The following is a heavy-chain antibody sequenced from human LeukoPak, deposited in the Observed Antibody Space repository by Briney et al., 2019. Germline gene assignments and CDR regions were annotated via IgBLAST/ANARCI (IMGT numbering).Heavy chain of an antibody. CDR3: ARAKYDILTGPDAFDI. CDR1: GGSISSYY. J-gene: IGHJ3*02. Sequence: ETSETLSLTCTVSGGSISSYYWSWIRQPPGKGPEWIGYIYYSGSTNYNPSLKSRVTISVDTSKNQFSLKLSSVTAADTAVYYCARAKYDILTGPDAFDIWGQGTMVTVSS. D-gene: IGHD3-9*01. V-gene: IGHV4-59*01. CDR2: IYYSGST.